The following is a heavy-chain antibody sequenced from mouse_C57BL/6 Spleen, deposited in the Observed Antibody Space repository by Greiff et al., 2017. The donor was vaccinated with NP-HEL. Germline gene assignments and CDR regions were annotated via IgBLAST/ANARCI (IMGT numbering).Heavy chain of an antibody. V-gene: IGHV3-6*01. J-gene: IGHJ3*01. D-gene: IGHD1-1*01. CDR2: ISYDGSN. CDR3: ASPYYGSSYEGFAY. CDR1: GYSITSGYY. Sequence: VQLKESGPGLVKPSQSLSLTCSVTGYSITSGYYWNWIRQFPGNKLEWMGYISYDGSNNYNPSLKNRISITRDTSKNQFFLKLNSVTTEDTATYYCASPYYGSSYEGFAYWGQGTLVTISA.